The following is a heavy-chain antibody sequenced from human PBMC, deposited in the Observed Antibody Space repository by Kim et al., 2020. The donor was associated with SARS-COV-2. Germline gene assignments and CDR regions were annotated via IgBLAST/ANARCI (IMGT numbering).Heavy chain of an antibody. V-gene: IGHV3-23*01. J-gene: IGHJ4*02. CDR1: GFTFNNYA. CDR2: ISGSTAST. Sequence: GGSLRLSCAASGFTFNNYAMTWVRQAPGKGLEWVFIISGSTASTYYADSVKGRFTISRDNSKNTLYLQMNSLRAEDTAVYYCVKAGHGYGYGDGPGSRLDYFNAWGQGPLVTVSS. D-gene: IGHD5-18*01. CDR3: VKAGHGYGYGDGPGSRLDYFNA.